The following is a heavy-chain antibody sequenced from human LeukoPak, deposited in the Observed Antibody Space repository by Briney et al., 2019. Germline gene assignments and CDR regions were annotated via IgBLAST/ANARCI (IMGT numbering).Heavy chain of an antibody. J-gene: IGHJ5*02. CDR2: INPSGGST. CDR1: GYTFTSYY. V-gene: IGHV1-46*01. Sequence: ASVKVSCKASGYTFTSYYMHWVRQAPGQGLEWMGIINPSGGSTSYAQKFQRRVTMTRDTPTSTVYMELSSLRSEDTAVYYCAREGSSGNWFDPWGQGTLVTVSS. CDR3: AREGSSGNWFDP. D-gene: IGHD3-10*01.